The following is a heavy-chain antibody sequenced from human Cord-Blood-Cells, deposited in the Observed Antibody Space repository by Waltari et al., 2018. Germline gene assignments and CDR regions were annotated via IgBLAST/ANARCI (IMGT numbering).Heavy chain of an antibody. V-gene: IGHV4-39*01. J-gene: IGHJ2*01. CDR2: IYYSGRT. CDR3: ARLRWFGELLYWYFDL. Sequence: QLQLQESGPGLVKPSETLSLTCTVSGGSISSSSYYWGWIRQPPGKGLAWIGSIYYSGRTYYHPSLKSRVPRSVDTSKNQFSLKLSSVTAADTAVYYCARLRWFGELLYWYFDLWGRGTLVTVSS. CDR1: GGSISSSSYY. D-gene: IGHD3-10*01.